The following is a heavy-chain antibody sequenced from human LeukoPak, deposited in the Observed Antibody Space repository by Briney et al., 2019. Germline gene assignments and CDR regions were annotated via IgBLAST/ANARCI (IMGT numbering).Heavy chain of an antibody. CDR2: IYHSGST. V-gene: IGHV4-30-2*01. CDR1: GGSISSGGYS. CDR3: ARETGRYFDY. J-gene: IGHJ4*02. Sequence: SQTLSLTCAVPGGSISSGGYSWSWIRQPPGKGLEWIGYIYHSGSTYYNPSLKSRVTISVDRSKNQFSLKLSSATAADTAVYYCARETGRYFDYWGQGTLVTVSS.